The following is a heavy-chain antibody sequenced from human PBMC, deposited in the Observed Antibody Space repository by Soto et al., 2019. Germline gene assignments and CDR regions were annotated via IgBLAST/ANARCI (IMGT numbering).Heavy chain of an antibody. D-gene: IGHD3-3*01. CDR2: IYYSGST. V-gene: IGHV4-34*01. CDR1: GGSFSGYI. CDR3: ARNFPYYDFWSGYYQNWFDP. J-gene: IGHJ5*02. Sequence: SETLSLTCDVYGGSFSGYIWTWIRQTPGKGLEWIGSIYYSGSTYYNPSLKSRVTISVDTSKNQFSLKLSSVTAADTAVYYCARNFPYYDFWSGYYQNWFDPWGQGTLVTVSS.